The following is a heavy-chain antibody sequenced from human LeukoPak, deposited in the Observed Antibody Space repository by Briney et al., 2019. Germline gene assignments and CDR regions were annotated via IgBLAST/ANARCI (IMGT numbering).Heavy chain of an antibody. D-gene: IGHD2-2*01. J-gene: IGHJ6*02. V-gene: IGHV1-69*13. CDR1: GGTFSSYA. CDR2: IIPIFGTA. Sequence: SVKVSCKASGGTFSSYAISWVRQAPGQGLEWMGGIIPIFGTANYAQKFQGRVTITADESTSTAYMELSSLRSEDTAVYYCARDMGCSSTSCDSDYYYYGMDVWGQGTTVTVSS. CDR3: ARDMGCSSTSCDSDYYYYGMDV.